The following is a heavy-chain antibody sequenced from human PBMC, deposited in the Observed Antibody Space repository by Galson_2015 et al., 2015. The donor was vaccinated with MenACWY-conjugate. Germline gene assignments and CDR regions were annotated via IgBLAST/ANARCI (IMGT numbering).Heavy chain of an antibody. D-gene: IGHD3-10*01. Sequence: ETLSLTCTVSGGSISSYYWNWIRPPPGKGLEWIGYVYYSGSTNYNPSLKSRVTISVDTSKNQFSLKLTSVTAADTAVYYCARDISMVRGVMWLWGQGTLVTVSS. J-gene: IGHJ4*02. V-gene: IGHV4-59*01. CDR2: VYYSGST. CDR3: ARDISMVRGVMWL. CDR1: GGSISSYY.